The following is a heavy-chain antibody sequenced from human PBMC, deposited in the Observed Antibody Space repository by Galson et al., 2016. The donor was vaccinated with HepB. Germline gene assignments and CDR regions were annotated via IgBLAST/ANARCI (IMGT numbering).Heavy chain of an antibody. CDR2: IYWDDDS. J-gene: IGHJ4*02. V-gene: IGHV2-5*05. CDR1: GMSLSSTGVA. CDR3: ALLGDDSGSRSVFDY. D-gene: IGHD3-16*01. Sequence: PALVKPTQTLTLTCTLSGMSLSSTGVAVGWIRQSPGRALEWLAVIYWDDDSRYAPSLNSRLTVTRDTSTSQVVLSLINVGPADTATYFCALLGDDSGSRSVFDYWGPGTRVTVSS.